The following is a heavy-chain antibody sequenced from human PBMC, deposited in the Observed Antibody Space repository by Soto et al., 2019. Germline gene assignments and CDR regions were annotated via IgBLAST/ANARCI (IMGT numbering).Heavy chain of an antibody. D-gene: IGHD1-20*01. J-gene: IGHJ1*01. Sequence: QVQVPWSGPEVKRPGASATVSCKTSGYTVSTSGISWVRQAPGQGLEWEGWIRPDNGNRKSALLLQGRVPLTTATSASTAYMALSSLTSDDTALYYCARDKESNSYNEWGQGTMV. CDR1: GYTVSTSG. CDR3: ARDKESNSYNE. CDR2: IRPDNGNR. V-gene: IGHV1-18*01.